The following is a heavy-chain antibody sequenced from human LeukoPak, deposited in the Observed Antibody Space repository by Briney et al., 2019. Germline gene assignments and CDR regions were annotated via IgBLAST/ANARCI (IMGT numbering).Heavy chain of an antibody. V-gene: IGHV3-48*01. J-gene: IGHJ4*02. CDR2: ISSSSSTI. Sequence: GGSLRLSCAASGFTFSSYSMNWVRQAPGKGLEWVSYISSSSSTIYYADSVKGRFTISRDNSKNTLYLQMNSLRAEDTAVYYCAKEPYYYDSSAPDYWGQGTLVTVSS. CDR1: GFTFSSYS. CDR3: AKEPYYYDSSAPDY. D-gene: IGHD3-22*01.